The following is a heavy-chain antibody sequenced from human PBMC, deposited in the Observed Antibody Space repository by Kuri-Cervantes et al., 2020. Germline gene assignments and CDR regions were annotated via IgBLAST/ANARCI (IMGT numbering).Heavy chain of an antibody. D-gene: IGHD3-10*01. Sequence: GESLKISCAASGFTFSSYGMHWVRQAPGKGLEWVAVISYDGSNKYYADSVKGRFTISRDNSKNTLYLQMNSLRAEDTAVYYCANQPPQWRVIPDYYGMDVWGQGTTVTVSS. CDR3: ANQPPQWRVIPDYYGMDV. CDR1: GFTFSSYG. J-gene: IGHJ6*02. V-gene: IGHV3-30*18. CDR2: ISYDGSNK.